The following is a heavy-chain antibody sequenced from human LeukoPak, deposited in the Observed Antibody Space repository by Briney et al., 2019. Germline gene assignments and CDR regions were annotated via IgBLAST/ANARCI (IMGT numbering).Heavy chain of an antibody. CDR2: FHHSGST. V-gene: IGHV4-38-2*02. D-gene: IGHD5-18*01. CDR1: GYSISSGYY. J-gene: IGHJ4*02. Sequence: PSETLSLTCTVSGYSISSGYYWGWIRQPPGKGLEWIGTFHHSGSTYYNPSLQSRVTMSVDTSKNRFSLKLSSVTAADTAMYYCASTLQRPDQNTDMLTPSTDYWGQGTLVTVSS. CDR3: ASTLQRPDQNTDMLTPSTDY.